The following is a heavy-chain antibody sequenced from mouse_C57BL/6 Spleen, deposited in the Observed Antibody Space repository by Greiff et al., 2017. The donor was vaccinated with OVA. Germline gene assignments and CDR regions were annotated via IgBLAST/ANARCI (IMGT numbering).Heavy chain of an antibody. CDR1: GYTFTSYW. CDR3: ARASYYYGSSYEAY. CDR2: IDPSDSET. J-gene: IGHJ3*01. V-gene: IGHV1-52*01. Sequence: QVQLQQPGAELVRPGSSVKLSCKASGYTFTSYWMHWVKQRPIQGLAWIGNIDPSDSETHYNQKFKDKATLTVDKSSSTAYMQLSSLTSEDSAVYYSARASYYYGSSYEAYWGQGTLVTVSA. D-gene: IGHD1-1*01.